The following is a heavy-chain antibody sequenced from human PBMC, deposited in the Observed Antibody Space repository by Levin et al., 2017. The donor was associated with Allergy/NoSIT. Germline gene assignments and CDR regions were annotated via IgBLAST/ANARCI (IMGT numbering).Heavy chain of an antibody. J-gene: IGHJ6*02. V-gene: IGHV3-33*01. CDR1: GFTFSSYG. CDR2: IWYDGSNK. D-gene: IGHD3-22*01. CDR3: ARTWDSSGYYEYYYYGMDV. Sequence: SCAASGFTFSSYGMHWVRQAPGKGLEWVAVIWYDGSNKYYADSVKGRFTISRDNSKNTLYLQMNSLRAEDTAVYYCARTWDSSGYYEYYYYGMDVWGQGTTVTVSS.